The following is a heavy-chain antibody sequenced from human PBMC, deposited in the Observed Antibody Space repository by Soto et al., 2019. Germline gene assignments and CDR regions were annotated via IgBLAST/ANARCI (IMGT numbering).Heavy chain of an antibody. CDR1: GFSFDSYW. CDR3: TRGPRASSGGTGAY. CDR2: IDDDGTTT. D-gene: IGHD2-2*01. V-gene: IGHV3-74*01. J-gene: IGHJ1*01. Sequence: EVQLVESGGGLVQPGGSLRLSCAASGFSFDSYWMHWVRQAPGQGPMWVSRIDDDGTTTNYAESVKGRFTISRDNAKSTLYQQMNSLRPEDTAVYYCTRGPRASSGGTGAYWGKGTLVTVSS.